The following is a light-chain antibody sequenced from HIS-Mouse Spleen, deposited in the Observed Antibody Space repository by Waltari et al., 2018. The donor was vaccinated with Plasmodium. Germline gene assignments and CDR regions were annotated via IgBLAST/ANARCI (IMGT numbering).Light chain of an antibody. CDR3: QQYDNLPYT. CDR2: DAS. CDR1: QDISNY. V-gene: IGKV1-33*01. Sequence: DIPMTQSPSYLSASVGDRVTITCQASQDISNYLDWYQQKPGKAPKLLIYDASNLETGVPSRFSGSGSGTDFTFTISSLQPEDIATYYCQQYDNLPYTFGQGTKLEIK. J-gene: IGKJ2*01.